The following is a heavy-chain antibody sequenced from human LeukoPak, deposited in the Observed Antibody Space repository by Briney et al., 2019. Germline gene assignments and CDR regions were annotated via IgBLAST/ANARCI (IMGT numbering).Heavy chain of an antibody. CDR1: GGTFSSYA. D-gene: IGHD1-26*01. CDR2: IIPILGIA. V-gene: IGHV1-69*04. CDR3: ATDPRWEISPTKVWYFDY. Sequence: ASVKVSCKASGGTFSSYAISWVRQAPGQGLEWMGRIIPILGIANYAQKFQGRVTITADKSTSTVYMELSSLRSEDTAIYYCATDPRWEISPTKVWYFDYWGQGTLVTVSS. J-gene: IGHJ4*02.